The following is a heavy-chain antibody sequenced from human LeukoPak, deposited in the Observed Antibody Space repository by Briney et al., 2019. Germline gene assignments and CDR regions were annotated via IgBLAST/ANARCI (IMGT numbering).Heavy chain of an antibody. V-gene: IGHV3-48*04. Sequence: PGGSLRLSCAASEFTFSNYGMSWVRQAPGKGKGLEWIADITISGHTKNYADSVKGRFTISRDNARTSLYLQMNSLRVEDTGVYYCARGDPHADLWGQGTLVTVSS. CDR1: EFTFSNYG. CDR2: ITISGHTK. J-gene: IGHJ5*02. CDR3: ARGDPHADL.